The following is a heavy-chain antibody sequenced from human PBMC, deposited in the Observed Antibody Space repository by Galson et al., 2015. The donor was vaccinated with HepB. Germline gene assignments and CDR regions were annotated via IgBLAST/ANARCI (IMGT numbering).Heavy chain of an antibody. CDR2: ISGSGGST. D-gene: IGHD6-19*01. CDR3: ATTKGSYSSGWYGGFAP. CDR1: GFTFSTYA. V-gene: IGHV3-23*01. Sequence: SLRLSCAASGFTFSTYAMIWVRQAPGKGLEWVSTISGSGGSTYYADSGKGRFTISTISRDNSKNTLYLQMNSLRAEDTAVYYCATTKGSYSSGWYGGFAPWGQVTLVTVSS. J-gene: IGHJ5*02.